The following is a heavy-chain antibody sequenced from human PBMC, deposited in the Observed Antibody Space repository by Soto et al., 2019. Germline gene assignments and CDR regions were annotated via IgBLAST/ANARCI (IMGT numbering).Heavy chain of an antibody. J-gene: IGHJ4*02. D-gene: IGHD3-10*01. Sequence: SVKVSCKASGGTFSSYTISWVRQAPGQGLEWMGRIIPILGIANYAQKFQGRVTITADKSTSTAYMELSSLRSEDTAVYYCASAIWFGESTPDYWGQGTLVTVSS. V-gene: IGHV1-69*02. CDR3: ASAIWFGESTPDY. CDR1: GGTFSSYT. CDR2: IIPILGIA.